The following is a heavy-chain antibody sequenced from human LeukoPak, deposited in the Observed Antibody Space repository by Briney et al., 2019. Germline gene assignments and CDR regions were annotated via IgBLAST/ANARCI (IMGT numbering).Heavy chain of an antibody. D-gene: IGHD4-17*01. J-gene: IGHJ4*02. Sequence: PSETLSLTCTVSGGSISSYYWSWIRQPPGKGLEWIGYIYYTGSPTFYNPSLKSRLTISVDTSKSHFSLRLTSVTAADTAVYYCARDFLRDYGDPFDSWGQGTLVTVSS. V-gene: IGHV4-59*12. CDR2: IYYTGSPT. CDR1: GGSISSYY. CDR3: ARDFLRDYGDPFDS.